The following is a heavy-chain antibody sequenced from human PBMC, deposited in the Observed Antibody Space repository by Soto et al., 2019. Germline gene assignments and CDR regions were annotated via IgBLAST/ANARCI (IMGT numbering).Heavy chain of an antibody. J-gene: IGHJ3*02. V-gene: IGHV3-30*18. Sequence: QVQLVESGGGVVQPGTSLRLSCAASGFTSSSFVIHWVRQAPGKGLEWLAGISSDGNNQYYADSVKGRFTISRDNSKKKLYWQVNSLRAEDTAVYFCAKERGVLDAFDIWGQGTMVTVS. CDR1: GFTSSSFV. CDR3: AKERGVLDAFDI. CDR2: ISSDGNNQ. D-gene: IGHD3-10*01.